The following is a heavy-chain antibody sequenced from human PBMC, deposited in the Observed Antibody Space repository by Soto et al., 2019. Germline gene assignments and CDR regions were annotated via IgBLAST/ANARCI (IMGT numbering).Heavy chain of an antibody. D-gene: IGHD5-18*01. J-gene: IGHJ6*02. CDR2: ISAYNGNT. CDR1: GYTFTSYG. Sequence: QVQLVQSGAEVKKPGASVKVSCKASGYTFTSYGISWVRQAPGQGLEWMGWISAYNGNTNYAQKLQGRVTMTTDTATSTAYMELRSLRSDDTAVYYCARAQGGYRYHPHYYYGMDVWGQGTTVTVSS. V-gene: IGHV1-18*01. CDR3: ARAQGGYRYHPHYYYGMDV.